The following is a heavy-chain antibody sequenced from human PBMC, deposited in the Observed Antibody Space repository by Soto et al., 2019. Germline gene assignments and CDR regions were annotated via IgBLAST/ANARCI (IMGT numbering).Heavy chain of an antibody. Sequence: ASVKVSCKASGGTFSSYTISWVRQAPGQGLEWMGRIIPILGIANYAQKFQGSVTITADKSTSTAYMELSSLRSEDTAVYYCATSFSAILAHFDYWGQGTLVTVSS. D-gene: IGHD3-3*01. CDR1: GGTFSSYT. CDR3: ATSFSAILAHFDY. V-gene: IGHV1-69*02. J-gene: IGHJ4*02. CDR2: IIPILGIA.